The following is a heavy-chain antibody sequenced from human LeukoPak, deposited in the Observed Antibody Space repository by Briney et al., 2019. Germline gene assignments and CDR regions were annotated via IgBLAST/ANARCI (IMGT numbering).Heavy chain of an antibody. CDR3: ARDPSGITVAGYFDY. V-gene: IGHV3-23*01. CDR2: ISGSGST. J-gene: IGHJ4*02. Sequence: GGSLRLSCAASGFTFTNYAISWVRQAPGKGLEWVSAISGSGSTYYADSVKGRFTISRDNSKSTLYLQMNSLRAEDTALYYCARDPSGITVAGYFDYWGQGTLVTVSS. D-gene: IGHD6-19*01. CDR1: GFTFTNYA.